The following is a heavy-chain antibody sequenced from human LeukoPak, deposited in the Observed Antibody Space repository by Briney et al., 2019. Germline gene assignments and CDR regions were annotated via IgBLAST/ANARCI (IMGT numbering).Heavy chain of an antibody. V-gene: IGHV3-21*01. Sequence: GGSLRLSCAASGFTFSSYSMNWIRQAPGKGLEWVSSISSSSSYIYYADSVKGRYTISGDNAKNSLYLHMNSLSAEDPAVYYCARDWSIADAWGQGTLVTVSS. CDR2: ISSSSSYI. J-gene: IGHJ5*02. CDR1: GFTFSSYS. D-gene: IGHD6-6*01. CDR3: ARDWSIADA.